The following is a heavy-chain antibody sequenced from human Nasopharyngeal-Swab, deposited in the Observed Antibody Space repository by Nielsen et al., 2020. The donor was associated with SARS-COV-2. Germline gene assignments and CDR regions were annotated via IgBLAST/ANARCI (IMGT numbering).Heavy chain of an antibody. J-gene: IGHJ2*01. CDR3: ARNSRDGDNHYWYFDL. D-gene: IGHD5-24*01. V-gene: IGHV3-11*01. CDR2: ISTSGSNI. Sequence: GESLKISCAASGFTFSDYYMSWIRQAPGKGLQWVSYISTSGSNIYYADSVSGRFTISRDNAKNSLYLQMDSLRAEDTAVYYCARNSRDGDNHYWYFDLWGRGTLVTVSS. CDR1: GFTFSDYY.